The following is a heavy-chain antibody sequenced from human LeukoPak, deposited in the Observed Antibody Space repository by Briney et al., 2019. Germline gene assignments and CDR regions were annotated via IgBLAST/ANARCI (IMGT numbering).Heavy chain of an antibody. J-gene: IGHJ4*02. D-gene: IGHD6-6*01. CDR1: GGTFSSYP. V-gene: IGHV1-69*05. Sequence: SMKVSCKASGGTFSSYPISWVRQAPGQGLEWMGGIIPIFGSANYAQKFQGRVTMTRDTSISTAYMELSRLRSDDTAVYYCARDSSSSVDYWGQGTLVTVSS. CDR2: IIPIFGSA. CDR3: ARDSSSSVDY.